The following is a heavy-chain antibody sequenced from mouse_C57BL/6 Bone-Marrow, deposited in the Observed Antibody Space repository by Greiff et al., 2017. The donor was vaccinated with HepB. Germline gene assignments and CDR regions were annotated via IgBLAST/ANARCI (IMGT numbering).Heavy chain of an antibody. CDR2: IDPETGGT. V-gene: IGHV1-15*01. CDR3: TRAVIIYAMDY. Sequence: VQLQQSGAELVRPGASVTLSCKASGYTFTDYEMHWVKQTPVHGLEWIGAIDPETGGTAYNQKFKGKAILTADKSSSTAYMELRSLTSEDSAVYYCTRAVIIYAMDYWGQGTSVTVSS. J-gene: IGHJ4*01. CDR1: GYTFTDYE.